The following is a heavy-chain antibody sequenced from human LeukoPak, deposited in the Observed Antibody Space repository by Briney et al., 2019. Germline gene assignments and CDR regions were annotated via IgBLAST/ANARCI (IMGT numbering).Heavy chain of an antibody. CDR3: ARDLRVGNYYYYYMDV. J-gene: IGHJ6*03. Sequence: ASVKVSCKASGGTFSSYAISWVRQAPGQGLEWMGGIIPIFGTANYAQKFQGRVTITTDESTSTAYMGLSSLRSEDTAVYYCARDLRVGNYYYYYMDVWGKGTTVTVSS. V-gene: IGHV1-69*05. CDR2: IIPIFGTA. CDR1: GGTFSSYA. D-gene: IGHD1-26*01.